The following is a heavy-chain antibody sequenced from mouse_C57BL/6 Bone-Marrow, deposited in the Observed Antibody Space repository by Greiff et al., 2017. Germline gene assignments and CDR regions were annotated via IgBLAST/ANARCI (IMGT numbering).Heavy chain of an antibody. J-gene: IGHJ2*01. D-gene: IGHD1-1*01. V-gene: IGHV1-19*01. CDR3: ARLTITTVVAPNYFDY. CDR1: GYTFTDYY. Sequence: VQLQQSGPVLVKPGASVKMSCKASGYTFTDYYMNWVKQSHGKSLEWIGVINPYNGGTSYNQQFKGKATLTVDKSSSTAYMELNSLTSEDSAVYYCARLTITTVVAPNYFDYWGQGTTLTVSS. CDR2: INPYNGGT.